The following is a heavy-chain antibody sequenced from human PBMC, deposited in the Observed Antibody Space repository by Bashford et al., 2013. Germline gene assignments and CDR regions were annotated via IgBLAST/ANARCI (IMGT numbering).Heavy chain of an antibody. CDR2: VNTNNGGT. Sequence: WVRQAPGQGFEWMGWVNTNNGGTSFAEKFQDRVSMTRDTSISTGYMELSGLTSDDTAVYYCAKELGSSGSSYASYLDFWGQGTLVTVSS. J-gene: IGHJ4*02. V-gene: IGHV1-2*02. D-gene: IGHD3-10*01. CDR3: AKELGSSGSSYASYLDF.